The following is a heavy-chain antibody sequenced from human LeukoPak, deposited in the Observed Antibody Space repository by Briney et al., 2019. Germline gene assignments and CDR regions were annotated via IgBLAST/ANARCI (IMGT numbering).Heavy chain of an antibody. V-gene: IGHV4-34*01. CDR1: GGSFSNYY. D-gene: IGHD3-10*01. CDR3: ARVAYGSGSRLIDC. Sequence: SETLSLTCAVFGGSFSNYYWTWIRQPPGKGLEWIGEIHHRGSTNYNPSLKSRVTISIDTSKKHFSLKLTSVTAADTAVYYCARVAYGSGSRLIDCWGQGTLVTISS. J-gene: IGHJ4*02. CDR2: IHHRGST.